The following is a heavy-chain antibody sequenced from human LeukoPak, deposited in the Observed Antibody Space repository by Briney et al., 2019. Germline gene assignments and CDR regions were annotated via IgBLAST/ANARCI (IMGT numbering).Heavy chain of an antibody. D-gene: IGHD3-9*01. J-gene: IGHJ4*02. CDR2: IWYDGSNK. CDR1: GFTFSSYG. CDR3: ARGPDISQPPDY. Sequence: GRSLRLSCAASGFTFSSYGMHWVRQAPGKGLEWVAVIWYDGSNKYYADSVKGRFTISRDNSKNTLYLQMNSLRAEDTAVYYCARGPDISQPPDYWGQGTLVTVSS. V-gene: IGHV3-33*01.